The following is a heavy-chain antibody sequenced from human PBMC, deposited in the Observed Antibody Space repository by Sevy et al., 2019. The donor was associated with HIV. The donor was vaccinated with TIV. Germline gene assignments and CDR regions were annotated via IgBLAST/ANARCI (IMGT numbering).Heavy chain of an antibody. J-gene: IGHJ4*02. CDR2: IGWNSGSV. Sequence: LSLTCAASGFRFEDYGMHWVRRAPGKGLEWVSGIGWNSGSVGYAVSVKGRFTISRDNAKNLLYLQMNSLTSEDTALYYCAKDLLPYGSGSYPLDYWGQGTVVTASS. CDR1: GFRFEDYG. V-gene: IGHV3-9*01. CDR3: AKDLLPYGSGSYPLDY. D-gene: IGHD3-10*01.